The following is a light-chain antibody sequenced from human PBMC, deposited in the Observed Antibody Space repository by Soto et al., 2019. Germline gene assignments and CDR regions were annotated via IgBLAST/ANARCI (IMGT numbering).Light chain of an antibody. CDR3: QQRSNWPFVT. CDR2: DAS. CDR1: QSVSSY. V-gene: IGKV3-11*01. Sequence: EIVMTQSPATLSVSPGERATLSCRASQSVSSYLAWYQQKPGQAPRLLIYDASNRATGIPARFSGSGSGTDFTLTISSLEPEDFAVYYCQQRSNWPFVTFGQGTKVDIK. J-gene: IGKJ1*01.